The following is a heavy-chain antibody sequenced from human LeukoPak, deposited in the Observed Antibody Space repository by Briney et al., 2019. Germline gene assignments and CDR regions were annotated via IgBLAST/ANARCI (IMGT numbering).Heavy chain of an antibody. Sequence: PGGSLRLSCAASGFTFSSYAMHWVRQAPGKGLEWVAVISYDGSNKYYADSVKGRFTISRDNSKNTLYLQMNSLRAEDTAVYYCARDASVQLERQLELDYWGQGTLVTVSS. CDR1: GFTFSSYA. D-gene: IGHD1-1*01. CDR3: ARDASVQLERQLELDY. CDR2: ISYDGSNK. J-gene: IGHJ4*02. V-gene: IGHV3-30-3*01.